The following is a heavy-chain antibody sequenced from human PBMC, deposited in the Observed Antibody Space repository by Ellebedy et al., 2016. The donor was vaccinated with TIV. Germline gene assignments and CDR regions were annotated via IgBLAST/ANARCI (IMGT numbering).Heavy chain of an antibody. Sequence: ASVKVSCKTSGYTFTSNGISWVRQAPGQGLEWMGWISPNSGGTNYAQKFQGRVTMTRDTSISTAYMELSRLRSDDTAVYYCARGGSGSYPDPVDYWGQGTLVTVSS. CDR1: GYTFTSNG. J-gene: IGHJ4*02. CDR3: ARGGSGSYPDPVDY. V-gene: IGHV1-2*02. D-gene: IGHD1-26*01. CDR2: ISPNSGGT.